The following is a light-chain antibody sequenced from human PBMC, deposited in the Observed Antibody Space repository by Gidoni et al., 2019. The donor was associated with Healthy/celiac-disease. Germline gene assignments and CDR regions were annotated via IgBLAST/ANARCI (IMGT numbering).Light chain of an antibody. J-gene: IGKJ2*01. CDR2: KAS. Sequence: LQMPHSPSTLSASVGDRVTITCRASQSISSWLAWYQQKPGKAPKLLIYKASSLESGVPSRFSGSGSGTEFTLTISSLQPDDFATYYCQQYNSYSQTCGQGTKLEIK. CDR3: QQYNSYSQT. V-gene: IGKV1-5*03. CDR1: QSISSW.